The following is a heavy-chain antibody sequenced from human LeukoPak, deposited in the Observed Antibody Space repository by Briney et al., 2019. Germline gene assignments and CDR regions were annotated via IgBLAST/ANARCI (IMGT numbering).Heavy chain of an antibody. Sequence: ASVKVSCKASGYTFTGYYMHWVRQAPGQGLEWMGWINPNSGGTNYAQKFQGRVTMTRHTTISTAYMELSRLRSDDTAVYYCARVSTIFGVALDYWGQGTLVTVSS. D-gene: IGHD3-3*01. CDR2: INPNSGGT. CDR1: GYTFTGYY. V-gene: IGHV1-2*02. J-gene: IGHJ4*02. CDR3: ARVSTIFGVALDY.